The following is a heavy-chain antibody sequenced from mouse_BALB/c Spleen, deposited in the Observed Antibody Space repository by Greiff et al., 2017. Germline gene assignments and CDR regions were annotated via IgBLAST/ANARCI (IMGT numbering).Heavy chain of an antibody. V-gene: IGHV1S81*02. CDR3: ARDDGYYGFAY. CDR1: GYNFTSYW. J-gene: IGHJ3*01. D-gene: IGHD2-3*01. CDR2: INPSNGRT. Sequence: QVQLQQPGAELVKPGASVKLSCKASGYNFTSYWMHWVKQRPGQGLEWIGEINPSNGRTNYNEKFKSKATLTVDKSSSTAYMQLSSLTSEDSAVYYCARDDGYYGFAYWGQGTLVTVSA.